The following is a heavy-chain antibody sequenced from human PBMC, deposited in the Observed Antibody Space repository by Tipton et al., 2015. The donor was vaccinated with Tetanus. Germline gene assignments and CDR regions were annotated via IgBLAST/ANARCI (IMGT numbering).Heavy chain of an antibody. CDR2: ISYSGST. CDR3: ARANYDFPKKGPFDS. V-gene: IGHV4-59*11. D-gene: IGHD3-3*01. J-gene: IGHJ4*02. Sequence: TLSLTCAVSGQSLSGHFWSWVRQPPGKGLEWIGYISYSGSTNSNYSLKSRITISQDTSKNQFSLKLTSVTAADTAVYYCARANYDFPKKGPFDSWGQGTLVIVSS. CDR1: GQSLSGHF.